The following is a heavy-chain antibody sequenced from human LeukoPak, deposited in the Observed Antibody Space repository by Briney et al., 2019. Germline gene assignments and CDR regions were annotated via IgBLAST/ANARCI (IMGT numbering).Heavy chain of an antibody. J-gene: IGHJ4*02. V-gene: IGHV3-23*01. D-gene: IGHD4-17*01. CDR1: GFTFLRHG. CDR2: ISASGGAT. Sequence: PGGSLRLSCAASGFTFLRHGMTWFRQAPGKGPEWVSGISASGGATYYADSVKGRFTISRDNSKNTLYLQMNSLKAEDAALYYCAKGNYGEKIDYWGPGTLVTVSS. CDR3: AKGNYGEKIDY.